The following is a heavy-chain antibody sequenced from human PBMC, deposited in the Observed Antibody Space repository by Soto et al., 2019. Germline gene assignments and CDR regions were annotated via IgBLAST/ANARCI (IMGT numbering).Heavy chain of an antibody. CDR2: LYNTGST. D-gene: IGHD2-21*02. V-gene: IGHV4-59*01. CDR3: ARELWSYCGVHCYPLDV. Sequence: QVRLQESGPGLVKPSETLSLTCTVSGASISRYYWSWIRQSPGKGLEWIGYLYNTGSTLYNPSLQSGVNISVDTSKNPLALKMNYVTATDTDVYYCARELWSYCGVHCYPLDVWGQGTNVTVSS. J-gene: IGHJ6*02. CDR1: GASISRYY.